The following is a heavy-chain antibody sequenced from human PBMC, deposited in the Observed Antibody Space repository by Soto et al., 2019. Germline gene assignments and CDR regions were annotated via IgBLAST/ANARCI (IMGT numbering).Heavy chain of an antibody. CDR1: GLPVAGSY. V-gene: IGHV3-53*01. Sequence: PGGSLRLSCVASGLPVAGSYMAWVRQAPGKGLEWASVIYNDGTTYYSQSVEGRFTISRDTSKNTLYLQMERLRDEDTAVYYCVRPLPSGQTHARDVWGQGTTVTVSS. J-gene: IGHJ6*02. D-gene: IGHD3-10*01. CDR3: VRPLPSGQTHARDV. CDR2: IYNDGTT.